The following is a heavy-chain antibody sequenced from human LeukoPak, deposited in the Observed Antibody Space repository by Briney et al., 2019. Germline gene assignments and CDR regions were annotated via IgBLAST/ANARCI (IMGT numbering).Heavy chain of an antibody. CDR2: IKSKTDGGTT. J-gene: IGHJ4*02. CDR3: TTATAKSGSSWGGFDY. CDR1: GFTFSNAW. Sequence: GGSLRLSCAASGFTFSNAWMSWVRQAPGKGLEWVGRIKSKTDGGTTDYAAPVKGRFTVSRDDSKNTLYLQMSSLKSEDTAVYYCTTATAKSGSSWGGFDYWGRGTLVTVSS. V-gene: IGHV3-15*01. D-gene: IGHD1-26*01.